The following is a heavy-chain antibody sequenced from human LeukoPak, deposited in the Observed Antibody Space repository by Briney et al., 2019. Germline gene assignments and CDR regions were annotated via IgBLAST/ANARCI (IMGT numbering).Heavy chain of an antibody. Sequence: GASVKVSCKASGYTFSGYYMHWVRQAPGQGPEWVGWINPNNGGTHYAQRFQGRVTMTRDTSISTAYMELSRLASDDTAVYYCARDIGIAGATTFDYWGQGTLVTVSS. D-gene: IGHD1-26*01. V-gene: IGHV1-2*02. CDR1: GYTFSGYY. CDR3: ARDIGIAGATTFDY. J-gene: IGHJ4*02. CDR2: INPNNGGT.